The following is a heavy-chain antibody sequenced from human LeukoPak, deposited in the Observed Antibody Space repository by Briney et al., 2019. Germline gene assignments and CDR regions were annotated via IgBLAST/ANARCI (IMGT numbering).Heavy chain of an antibody. D-gene: IGHD6-19*01. Sequence: PGGSLRLSCAASGFTFSSYWMTWVRQAPGKGLEWVANIKRDGSETSYVDSLKGRFTISRDNARNSLYLQMDSLRAEDTAVYYCAKTSSVWPRGYFDYWGQGTLVTVSS. J-gene: IGHJ4*02. CDR2: IKRDGSET. CDR3: AKTSSVWPRGYFDY. CDR1: GFTFSSYW. V-gene: IGHV3-7*05.